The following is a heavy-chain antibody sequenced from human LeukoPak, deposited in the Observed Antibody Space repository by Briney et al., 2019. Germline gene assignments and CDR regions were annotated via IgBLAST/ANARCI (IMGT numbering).Heavy chain of an antibody. D-gene: IGHD2-21*01. J-gene: IGHJ4*02. Sequence: GASVKVSCKASGYTFTSYGISWVRQAPGQGLEWMGWINPNSGGTNYAQKFQGRVTMTRDTSISTAYMELSRLRSDDTAVYYCARAQRQFRPFGYWGQGTLVTVSS. CDR1: GYTFTSYG. CDR3: ARAQRQFRPFGY. CDR2: INPNSGGT. V-gene: IGHV1-2*02.